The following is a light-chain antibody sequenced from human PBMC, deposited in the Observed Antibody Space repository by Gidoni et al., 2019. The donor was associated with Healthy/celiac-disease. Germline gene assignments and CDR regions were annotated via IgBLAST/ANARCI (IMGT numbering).Light chain of an antibody. CDR3: QQYNSYWT. CDR1: QSISSW. CDR2: AAS. Sequence: DIQMTQSPSTLSASVGDRVTITCRAGQSISSWLAWYQQKPGKAPTHLIYAASGLESGVPSRFSGSGSGTEFTLTISSLQPDDFATYFCQQYNSYWTFGQGTKVEIK. J-gene: IGKJ1*01. V-gene: IGKV1-5*01.